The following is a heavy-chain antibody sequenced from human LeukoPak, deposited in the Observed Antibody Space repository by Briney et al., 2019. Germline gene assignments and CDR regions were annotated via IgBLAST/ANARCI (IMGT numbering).Heavy chain of an antibody. Sequence: GGSLRLSCAASGFTFSSYAMHWVRQAPGKGPEWVAVISYDGSNKYYADSVKGRFTISRDNSKNTLYLQMNSLRAEDTAVYYCARDQGGYCSSTSCYQDYWGQGTLVTVSS. CDR1: GFTFSSYA. V-gene: IGHV3-30-3*01. J-gene: IGHJ4*02. CDR3: ARDQGGYCSSTSCYQDY. CDR2: ISYDGSNK. D-gene: IGHD2-2*01.